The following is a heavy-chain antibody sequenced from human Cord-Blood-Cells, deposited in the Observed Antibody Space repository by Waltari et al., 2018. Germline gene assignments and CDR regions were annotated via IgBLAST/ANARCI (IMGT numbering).Heavy chain of an antibody. CDR1: GGTFSSYA. Sequence: QVQLVQSGAEVKQPGSSVKVSCKASGGTFSSYAISWVRPAPGQGLEWMGGIIPIFGTANYAQKFQGRVTITADESTSTAYMELSSLRSEDTAVYYCARPLTGEMMDAFDIWGQGTMVTVSS. V-gene: IGHV1-69*01. CDR2: IIPIFGTA. D-gene: IGHD7-27*01. J-gene: IGHJ3*02. CDR3: ARPLTGEMMDAFDI.